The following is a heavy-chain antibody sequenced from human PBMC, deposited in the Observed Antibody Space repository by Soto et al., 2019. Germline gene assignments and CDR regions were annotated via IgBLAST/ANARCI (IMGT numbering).Heavy chain of an antibody. CDR2: IYYSGST. V-gene: IGHV4-59*01. CDR1: GGSISSYY. D-gene: IGHD6-19*01. J-gene: IGHJ4*02. Sequence: QVQLQESGPGLVKPSETLSLTCTVSGGSISSYYWSRIRQPPGKGLEWIGYIYYSGSTNYNPSLKSRVTISVDTSKNQFYLKLSSVTAADTAVYYCASTGDYSSGWYYFDYWGQGTLVTVSS. CDR3: ASTGDYSSGWYYFDY.